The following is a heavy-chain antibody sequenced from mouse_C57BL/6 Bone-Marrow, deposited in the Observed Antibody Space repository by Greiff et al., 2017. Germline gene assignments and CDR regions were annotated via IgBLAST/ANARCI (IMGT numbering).Heavy chain of an antibody. J-gene: IGHJ1*03. CDR1: GYTFTDYY. D-gene: IGHD1-1*01. V-gene: IGHV1-26*01. Sequence: EVQLQQSGPELVKPGASVKISCKASGYTFTDYYMNWVKQSHGKSLEWIGAINPNNGGTSYNQKFKGKATLTVDKSSSTAYMELRSLTSEDSAVYYCARGPYGSSWDWYFDVWGTGTTVTVAS. CDR3: ARGPYGSSWDWYFDV. CDR2: INPNNGGT.